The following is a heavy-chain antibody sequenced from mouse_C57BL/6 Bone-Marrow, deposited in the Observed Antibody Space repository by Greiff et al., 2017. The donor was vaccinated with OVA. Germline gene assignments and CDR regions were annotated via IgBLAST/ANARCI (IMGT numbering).Heavy chain of an antibody. J-gene: IGHJ1*03. Sequence: VQLQQSGAELVRPGASVKLSCTASGFNIKDDYMHWVKQRPEQGLEWIGWIDPENGDTEYASKFQGKATITADTSSNTAYLQLSSLTSEDTAVYYCTTLVITTVVATRYFDVWGTGTTVTVSS. CDR2: IDPENGDT. CDR3: TTLVITTVVATRYFDV. D-gene: IGHD1-1*01. V-gene: IGHV14-4*01. CDR1: GFNIKDDY.